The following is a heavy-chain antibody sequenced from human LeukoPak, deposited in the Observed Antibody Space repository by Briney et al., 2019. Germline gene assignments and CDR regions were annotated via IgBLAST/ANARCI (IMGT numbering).Heavy chain of an antibody. CDR1: GGSISSGDYY. J-gene: IGHJ5*02. Sequence: SQTLSLTCTVSGGSISSGDYYWSWIRQPPGKGLEWIGYIYYSGSTYYNPSPKSRVTISVDTSKNQFSLKLSSVTAADTAVYYCARVNFWSGYYDPSSDWFDPWGQGTLVTVSS. CDR2: IYYSGST. CDR3: ARVNFWSGYYDPSSDWFDP. V-gene: IGHV4-30-4*08. D-gene: IGHD3-3*01.